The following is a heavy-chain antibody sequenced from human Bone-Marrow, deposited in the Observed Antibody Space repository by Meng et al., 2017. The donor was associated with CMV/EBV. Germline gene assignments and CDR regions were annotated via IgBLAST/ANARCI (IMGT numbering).Heavy chain of an antibody. J-gene: IGHJ4*02. D-gene: IGHD5-24*01. CDR2: ISWDGGST. CDR1: GFTFDDYA. CDR3: AKDRREGYNYGNPDY. V-gene: IGHV3-43D*03. Sequence: GGSLRLSCAASGFTFDDYAMHWVRQAPGKGPEWVSLISWDGGSTYYADSVKGRFTISRDNSKNSLYLQMNSLRAEDTALYYCAKDRREGYNYGNPDYWGQGTLVTVSS.